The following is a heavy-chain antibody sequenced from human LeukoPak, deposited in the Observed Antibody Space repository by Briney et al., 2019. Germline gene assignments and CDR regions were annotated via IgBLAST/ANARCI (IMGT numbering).Heavy chain of an antibody. D-gene: IGHD6-19*01. J-gene: IGHJ6*02. CDR3: ARGRKGSSGWYSGAYYYYGMDV. CDR1: GGSISSYY. CDR2: IYYSGST. Sequence: SETLSLTCTVSGGSISSYYWSWIRQPPGKGLEWIGYIYYSGSTNYNPSLKSRVTISVDTSKNQFSLKLSSVTAADTAVYYCARGRKGSSGWYSGAYYYYGMDVWGQGTTVTVSS. V-gene: IGHV4-59*12.